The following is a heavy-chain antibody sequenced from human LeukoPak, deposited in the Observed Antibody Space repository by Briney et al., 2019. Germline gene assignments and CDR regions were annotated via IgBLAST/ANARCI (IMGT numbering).Heavy chain of an antibody. CDR3: ARIPVVVPAAITGPYYYYYYMDV. CDR2: ISSSGSTI. Sequence: GGSLRLSCAASGFTFSDYYMSWIRQAPGKGLEWVSYISSSGSTIYYADSVKGRFTISRDNAKNSLYLQMNSLRAEDTAVYYCARIPVVVPAAITGPYYYYYYMDVWGKGTTVTVSS. D-gene: IGHD2-2*01. CDR1: GFTFSDYY. V-gene: IGHV3-11*01. J-gene: IGHJ6*03.